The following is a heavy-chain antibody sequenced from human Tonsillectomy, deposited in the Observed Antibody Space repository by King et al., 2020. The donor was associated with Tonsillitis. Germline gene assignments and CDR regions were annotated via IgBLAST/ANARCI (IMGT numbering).Heavy chain of an antibody. Sequence: VQLVESGGGLVKPGGSLRLSWSTSGFTFSNFYMNWLRHAPGKGLEWVLSISSAGCYILYADAVKGRFTIYRDKAGSSMFLRMESLRVDDTVVYYCAKDRGANYYDSGRGAFDIWGKGTTVIVSS. CDR1: GFTFSNFY. D-gene: IGHD3-22*01. CDR2: ISSAGCYI. V-gene: IGHV3-21*01. J-gene: IGHJ3*02. CDR3: AKDRGANYYDSGRGAFDI.